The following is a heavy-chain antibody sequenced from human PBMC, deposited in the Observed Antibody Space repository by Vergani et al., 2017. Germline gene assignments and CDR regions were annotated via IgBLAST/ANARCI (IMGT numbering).Heavy chain of an antibody. Sequence: QVQLVQSGAEVKKPGASVKVSCKASGYTFTSYYMHWVRQAPGQGLEWMGIINPSGGSTSYAQKCQGRVTMTRDTSTSPVYMELSSLRSEDTSVYYCARVGSSGWYYFDYWGQGTLVTVSS. D-gene: IGHD6-19*01. CDR1: GYTFTSYY. CDR2: INPSGGST. CDR3: ARVGSSGWYYFDY. V-gene: IGHV1-46*01. J-gene: IGHJ4*02.